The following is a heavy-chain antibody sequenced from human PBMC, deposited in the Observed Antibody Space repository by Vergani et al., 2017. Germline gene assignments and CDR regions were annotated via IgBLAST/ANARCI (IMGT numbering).Heavy chain of an antibody. Sequence: EVQLVESGGGVVRPGGSLRLSCAASGFTFDDYGMSWVRQAPGKGLEWVSGINWNGGSTGYADSVKGRFTISRDNSKNTLYLQMNSLRAEDTAVYYCAKGSSIRRELIGGADYWGQGTLVTVSS. CDR2: INWNGGST. J-gene: IGHJ4*02. D-gene: IGHD1-26*01. CDR3: AKGSSIRRELIGGADY. V-gene: IGHV3-20*04. CDR1: GFTFDDYG.